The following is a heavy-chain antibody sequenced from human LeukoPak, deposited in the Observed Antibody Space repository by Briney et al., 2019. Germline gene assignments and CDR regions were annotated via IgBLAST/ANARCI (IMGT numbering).Heavy chain of an antibody. V-gene: IGHV3-23*05. D-gene: IGHD3-16*01. CDR2: ILASGSPT. CDR3: AKMGDDYAIDY. Sequence: PGGSLRLSCAASGFNFNSYTMNWVRQAPGKGLQWVANILASGSPTYYADSVKGRFIISRDNSKNTVYLQMNSLRVEDTAVYYCAKMGDDYAIDYWGQGTLVTVSS. J-gene: IGHJ4*02. CDR1: GFNFNSYT.